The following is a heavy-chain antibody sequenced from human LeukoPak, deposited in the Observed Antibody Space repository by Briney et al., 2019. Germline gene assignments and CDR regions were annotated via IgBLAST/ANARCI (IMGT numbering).Heavy chain of an antibody. CDR1: GGSISSYY. D-gene: IGHD4-17*01. CDR2: LYYSGST. CDR3: ARGRYNDYGFDY. Sequence: SETLSLTCTVSGGSISSYYWSWIRQPPGKELEWIGYLYYSGSTNYNPSFKSRVTMSVDTSKNQFSLKLNSMTAVDTAVYFCARGRYNDYGFDYWGRGTLVTVSS. J-gene: IGHJ4*02. V-gene: IGHV4-59*01.